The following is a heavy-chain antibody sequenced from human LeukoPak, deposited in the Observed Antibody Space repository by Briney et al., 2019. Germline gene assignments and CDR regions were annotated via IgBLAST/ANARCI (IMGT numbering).Heavy chain of an antibody. CDR3: AKSLAYYYDSSGFD. D-gene: IGHD3-22*01. V-gene: IGHV3-23*01. CDR1: GFTFSSYA. J-gene: IGHJ4*02. Sequence: GGSLRLSCAASGFTFSSYAMSWVRQAPGKGLEWVSAISGSGGSTYYADSVKGRFTISRDNSKNTLYLQMNSLRAEDTAVYYCAKSLAYYYDSSGFDWGQGTLVTVSS. CDR2: ISGSGGST.